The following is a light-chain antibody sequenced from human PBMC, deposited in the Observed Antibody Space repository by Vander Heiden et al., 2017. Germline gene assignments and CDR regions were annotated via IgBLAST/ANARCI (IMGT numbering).Light chain of an antibody. CDR3: QQLNSYPRGFT. Sequence: DIQLPQSPSFLSASVGDRVTITCRASQGISSYLAWYQQKPGKAPKLLIYAASTLQSGVPSRFSGSGSGTEFTLTISSLQPEDFATYYCQQLNSYPRGFTFGPGTKVDIK. V-gene: IGKV1-9*01. J-gene: IGKJ3*01. CDR2: AAS. CDR1: QGISSY.